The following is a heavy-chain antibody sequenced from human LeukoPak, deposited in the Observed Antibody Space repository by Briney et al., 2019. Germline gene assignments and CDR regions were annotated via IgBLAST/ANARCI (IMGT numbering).Heavy chain of an antibody. CDR3: VRDRDY. Sequence: GDSLKISCKGSGYRFTSYWISWVRQMPGKGLEWMGRIDPSDSYTVYSPSFQGHVTISTDKSISSAYLQWNSLKASDTAMYYCVRDRDYWGQGTLVTVSS. V-gene: IGHV5-10-1*01. J-gene: IGHJ4*02. CDR2: IDPSDSYT. CDR1: GYRFTSYW.